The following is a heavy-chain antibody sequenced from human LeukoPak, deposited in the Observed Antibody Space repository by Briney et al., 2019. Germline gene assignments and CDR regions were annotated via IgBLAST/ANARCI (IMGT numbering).Heavy chain of an antibody. D-gene: IGHD2-15*01. V-gene: IGHV4-34*01. CDR2: INHSGST. CDR1: GGSFSGYY. J-gene: IGHJ3*02. Sequence: PSETLSLTCAVYGGSFSGYYWSWIRQPPGKGLEWIGEINHSGSTNYNPSLKSRVTISVDTSKNQFSLKLSSVTAADTAVYYCARGRKLLGYCSGGSCYSVAFDIWGQGTMVTVSS. CDR3: ARGRKLLGYCSGGSCYSVAFDI.